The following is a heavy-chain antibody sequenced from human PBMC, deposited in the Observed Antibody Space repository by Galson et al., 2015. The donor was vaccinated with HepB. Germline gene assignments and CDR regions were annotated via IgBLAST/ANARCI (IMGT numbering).Heavy chain of an antibody. CDR2: IRSKAYGGTT. CDR1: GFTFDDYA. Sequence: SLRLSCAASGFTFDDYAMSWFRQAPGKGLEWVGFIRSKAYGGTTEYAAYVKGRFTISRDDSKSIAYLQMNSLKNEDTAVYYCSRVPEYHDFWGGYYSNGMDVWGQGTTVTVSS. J-gene: IGHJ6*02. CDR3: SRVPEYHDFWGGYYSNGMDV. V-gene: IGHV3-49*03. D-gene: IGHD3-3*01.